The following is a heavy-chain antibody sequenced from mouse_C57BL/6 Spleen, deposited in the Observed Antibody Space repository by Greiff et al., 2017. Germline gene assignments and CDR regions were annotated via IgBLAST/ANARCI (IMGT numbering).Heavy chain of an antibody. CDR2: ILPGSGST. CDR1: GYTFTGYW. V-gene: IGHV1-9*01. J-gene: IGHJ4*01. CDR3: ARGGKTYYSNYAYAMDY. D-gene: IGHD2-5*01. Sequence: VQLQQSGAELMKPGASVKLSCKATGYTFTGYWIEWVKQRPGHGLEWIGEILPGSGSTNYNEKFKGKATFTADTSSNTAYMQLSSLTTEDSAIYYCARGGKTYYSNYAYAMDYWGQGTSVTVSS.